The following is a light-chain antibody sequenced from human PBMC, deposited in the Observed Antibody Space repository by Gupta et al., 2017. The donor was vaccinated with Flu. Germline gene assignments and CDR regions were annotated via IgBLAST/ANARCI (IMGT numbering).Light chain of an antibody. J-gene: IGKJ5*01. CDR1: QSVRSSY. CDR2: GAS. Sequence: EIVLTQSPGTLSLSPGERATLSCRASQSVRSSYLAWYQQKFGQAPRLLIYGASSRATGIPDRFSGSGSGTDFTLTISRLEPEDFAVYYCQQYGSSFPITFGQGTRLEIK. CDR3: QQYGSSFPIT. V-gene: IGKV3-20*01.